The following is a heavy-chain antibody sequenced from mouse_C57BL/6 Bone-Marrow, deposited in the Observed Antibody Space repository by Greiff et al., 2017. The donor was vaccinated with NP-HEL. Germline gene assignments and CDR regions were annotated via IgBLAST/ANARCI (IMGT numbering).Heavy chain of an antibody. V-gene: IGHV5-9-1*02. D-gene: IGHD3-2*02. Sequence: EVQRVESGEGLVKPGGSLKLSCAASGFTFSSYAMSWVRQTPEKRLEWVAYISSGGDYIYYADTVKGRFTIPRDIARNTLYLQMSSLTSEDTAMYYCTRESSYVYAMDYWGQGTSVTVSS. J-gene: IGHJ4*01. CDR3: TRESSYVYAMDY. CDR2: ISSGGDYI. CDR1: GFTFSSYA.